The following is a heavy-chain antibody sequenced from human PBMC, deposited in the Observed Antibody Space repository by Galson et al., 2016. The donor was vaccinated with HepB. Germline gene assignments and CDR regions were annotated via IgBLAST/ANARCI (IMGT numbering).Heavy chain of an antibody. Sequence: SLRLSCAASGFTSSNVWMTWVRQAPGKGLEWVGRIKSKSDGETTDYAAPVKDRFTISRDDSRNTVYLQMSSLTSEDTAVFFCSTDLEGRIYWGQGTLVTVSS. J-gene: IGHJ4*02. CDR1: GFTSSNVW. CDR2: IKSKSDGETT. V-gene: IGHV3-15*01. CDR3: STDLEGRIY. D-gene: IGHD1-1*01.